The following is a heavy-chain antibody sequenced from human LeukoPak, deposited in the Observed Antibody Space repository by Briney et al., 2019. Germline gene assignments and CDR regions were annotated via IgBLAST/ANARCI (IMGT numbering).Heavy chain of an antibody. J-gene: IGHJ4*02. CDR2: VTPSGGT. CDR1: GYTFTSYA. Sequence: ASVKVSCKASGYTFTSYAIHWMRQAPGQGLEWMGWVTPSGGTNYPQKFQGRVAITWDTSITTAYMDLSRLTSDDTAVYYCARDRYGDGFAHLDYWGQGALVTVSS. D-gene: IGHD5-24*01. V-gene: IGHV1-2*02. CDR3: ARDRYGDGFAHLDY.